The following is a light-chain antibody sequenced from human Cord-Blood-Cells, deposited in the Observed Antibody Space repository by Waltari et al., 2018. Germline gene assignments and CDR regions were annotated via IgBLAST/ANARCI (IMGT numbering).Light chain of an antibody. CDR3: SSYTSSSTWV. V-gene: IGLV2-14*01. Sequence: QSALTQPASVSGSPGQSITISCTGTSSDVGGYNYVSWYQQNPGTAPKLMIYDVSKPPSGVSDRFSGSKSGNTASLTISGLQAEDEADYYCSSYTSSSTWVFGGGTKLTVL. CDR2: DVS. CDR1: SSDVGGYNY. J-gene: IGLJ3*02.